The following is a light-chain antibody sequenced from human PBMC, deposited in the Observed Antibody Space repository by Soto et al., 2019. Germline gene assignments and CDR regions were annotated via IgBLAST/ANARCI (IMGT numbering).Light chain of an antibody. CDR2: DAS. Sequence: EIVFTQSPATLSLSPGESATLSCRASRSVSSYLAWYQQKPGQAPRLLIYDASTRPTDIPARFSGSGSGTDFTLPISSLEHEDFAVYYCQQRSNWPLTFGQGTRLEI. CDR3: QQRSNWPLT. CDR1: RSVSSY. J-gene: IGKJ5*01. V-gene: IGKV3-11*01.